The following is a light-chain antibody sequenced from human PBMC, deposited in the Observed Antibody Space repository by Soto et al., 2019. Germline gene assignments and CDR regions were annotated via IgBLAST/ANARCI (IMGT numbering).Light chain of an antibody. CDR2: RNN. Sequence: QPVLTQPPSASGTPGQRVTISCSGSSSNIGSNTVNWYRQLPGTAPKLLIYRNNQRPSGVPDRFSGSKSGASASLAISGLQSEDEADYYCAAWDDSLNGYVFGTGTKVTVL. V-gene: IGLV1-44*01. CDR3: AAWDDSLNGYV. CDR1: SSNIGSNT. J-gene: IGLJ1*01.